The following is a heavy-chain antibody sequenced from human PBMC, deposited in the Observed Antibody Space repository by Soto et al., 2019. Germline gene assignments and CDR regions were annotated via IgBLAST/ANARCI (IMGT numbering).Heavy chain of an antibody. CDR2: ISWNSGSI. CDR1: GFTFDDYA. J-gene: IGHJ4*02. Sequence: PGGSLRLSCAASGFTFDDYAMHWVRQAPGKGLEWVSGISWNSGSIGYADSVKGRFTISRDNAKNSLYLQMNSLRAEDTALYYCAKDAPTGYSSGWYYFDDWGQGTLVTVSS. V-gene: IGHV3-9*01. D-gene: IGHD6-19*01. CDR3: AKDAPTGYSSGWYYFDD.